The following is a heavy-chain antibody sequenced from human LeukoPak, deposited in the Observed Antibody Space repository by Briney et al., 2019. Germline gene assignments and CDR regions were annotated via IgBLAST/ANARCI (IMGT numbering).Heavy chain of an antibody. V-gene: IGHV1-18*01. Sequence: ASVKVSCKASGYTFTSYGISWVRQAPGQGLEWMGWISAYNGNTNYAQKLQGRVTMTTDTSTSTAYMELRSLRSDDTAVYYCARVGPAGARYYDFWSGYHNWFDPWGQGTLVTVSS. CDR1: GYTFTSYG. CDR3: ARVGPAGARYYDFWSGYHNWFDP. J-gene: IGHJ5*02. CDR2: ISAYNGNT. D-gene: IGHD3-3*01.